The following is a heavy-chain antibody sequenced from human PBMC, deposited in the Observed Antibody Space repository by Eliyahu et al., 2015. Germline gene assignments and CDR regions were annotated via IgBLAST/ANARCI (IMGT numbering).Heavy chain of an antibody. CDR3: AKGDSSGWYVLDH. CDR1: GFTFSSYA. V-gene: IGHV3-23*01. J-gene: IGHJ4*02. CDR2: IGGGGGTT. D-gene: IGHD6-19*01. Sequence: EVQLLESGGGLVQPGGSLRLXCAASGFTFSSYAMSWVRQAPGKGLECVSTIGGGGGTTYYADSVKGRFTISRDNSKNTLYLQMNSLRAEDTAVYHCAKGDSSGWYVLDHWGQGTLVTVSS.